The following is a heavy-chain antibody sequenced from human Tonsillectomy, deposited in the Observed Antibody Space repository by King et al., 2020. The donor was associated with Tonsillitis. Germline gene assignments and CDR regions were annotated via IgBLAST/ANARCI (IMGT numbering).Heavy chain of an antibody. CDR2: MYSIDTTT. Sequence: VQLVESGGGLVQPGGSLRLSCAAFGFTFSSYAMSWVRQAPGKGLEWVSVMYSIDTTTFYADSVKGRFTISRDNSKSSLYLQMNSLRADDTATYYCAKGPGVLPIHWGQGTLVTVSS. CDR1: GFTFSSYA. D-gene: IGHD2/OR15-2a*01. J-gene: IGHJ4*02. V-gene: IGHV3-23*03. CDR3: AKGPGVLPIH.